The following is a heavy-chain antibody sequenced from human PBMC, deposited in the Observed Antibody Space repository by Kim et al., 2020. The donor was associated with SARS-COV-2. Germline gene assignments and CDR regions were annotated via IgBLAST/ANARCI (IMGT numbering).Heavy chain of an antibody. D-gene: IGHD2-21*01. V-gene: IGHV4-39*01. J-gene: IGHJ4*02. CDR1: GGSISSSSYY. CDR3: ARGLGYCGGDCYSEISGEWDNFDY. Sequence: SETLSLTCTVSGGSISSSSYYWGWIRQPPGKGLEWIGSIYYSGSTYYNPSLKSRVTISVDTSKNQFSLKLSSVTAADTAVYYCARGLGYCGGDCYSEISGEWDNFDYWGQGTLVTVSS. CDR2: IYYSGST.